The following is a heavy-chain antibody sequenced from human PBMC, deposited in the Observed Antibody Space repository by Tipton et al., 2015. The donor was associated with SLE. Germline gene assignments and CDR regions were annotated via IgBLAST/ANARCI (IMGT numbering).Heavy chain of an antibody. V-gene: IGHV3-48*01. CDR1: GFTFSSYS. J-gene: IGHJ4*02. Sequence: SLRLSCAASGFTFSSYSMNWVRQAPGKGLEWVSYISSSSSTIYYADSVKGRFTISRDNAKNSLYLQMNSLRAEDTAVYYCTRDGPVMLDYWGQGTLVTVSS. CDR2: ISSSSSTI. CDR3: TRDGPVMLDY. D-gene: IGHD3-16*01.